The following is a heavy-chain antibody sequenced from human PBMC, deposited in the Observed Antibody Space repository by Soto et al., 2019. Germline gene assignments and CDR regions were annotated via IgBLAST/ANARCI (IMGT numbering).Heavy chain of an antibody. J-gene: IGHJ3*02. CDR3: ARDRWDNGPSAYDS. D-gene: IGHD1-26*01. V-gene: IGHV4-59*01. CDR1: GGSISSYY. Sequence: LSLTCTVSGGSISSYYLSWIRQPPVKGLEWIGYIYYSGSTSYNPSLTSRVTISVDTSKNQFSLKLSSVTAADTAVYYCARDRWDNGPSAYDSWGQGTMVTVSS. CDR2: IYYSGST.